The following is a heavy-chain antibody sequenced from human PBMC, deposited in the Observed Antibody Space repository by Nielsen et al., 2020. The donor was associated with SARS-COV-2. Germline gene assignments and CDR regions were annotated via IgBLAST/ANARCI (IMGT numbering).Heavy chain of an antibody. V-gene: IGHV5-51*01. J-gene: IGHJ5*02. CDR1: GYSFTGFW. Sequence: GGSLRLSCQASGYSFTGFWVAWVRQVPGKGLEWMGIIYPGDSDTRYSPSFKGQVTISADKSVSATYLLWSSLRASDTAMYYCATGEGSAMVPNWFDRWGQGTLVTVSS. CDR3: ATGEGSAMVPNWFDR. D-gene: IGHD5-18*01. CDR2: IYPGDSDT.